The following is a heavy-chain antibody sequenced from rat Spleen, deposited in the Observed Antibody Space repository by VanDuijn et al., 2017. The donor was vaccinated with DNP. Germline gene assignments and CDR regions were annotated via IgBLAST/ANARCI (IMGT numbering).Heavy chain of an antibody. CDR2: IWSGGST. Sequence: QVQLKESGPGVVQPSQTLSLTCTVSGFSLTTYGVSWVRQPPGKGLEWVGTIWSGGSTDYNSALKSRLSISRDTSKSQVFLKMNTLQTEDTAIYFCIRWSFLTTIAFDDWGQGVMVTVSS. CDR1: GFSLTTYG. J-gene: IGHJ2*01. V-gene: IGHV2-15*01. D-gene: IGHD1-3*01. CDR3: IRWSFLTTIAFDD.